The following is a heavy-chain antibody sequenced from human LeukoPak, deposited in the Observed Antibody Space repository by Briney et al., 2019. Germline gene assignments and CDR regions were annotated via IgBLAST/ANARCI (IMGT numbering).Heavy chain of an antibody. CDR3: ARIYGDYSYYYYMDV. Sequence: GGSLRLSCAASGFTFSSYAMHWVRQAPGKGLEWVAVISYDGSNKYYADSVKGRFTISRDNSKNTLYLQMNSLRAEDTAVYYCARIYGDYSYYYYMDVWGKGTTVTISS. D-gene: IGHD4-17*01. V-gene: IGHV3-30*04. CDR2: ISYDGSNK. J-gene: IGHJ6*03. CDR1: GFTFSSYA.